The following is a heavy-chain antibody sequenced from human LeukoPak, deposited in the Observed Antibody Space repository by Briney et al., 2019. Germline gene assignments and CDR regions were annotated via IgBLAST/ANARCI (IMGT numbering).Heavy chain of an antibody. CDR3: ARLVGATVDY. V-gene: IGHV3-23*01. Sequence: GGSLRLSCAASGFTFSSYAMSWVRQAPGKGLEWVSGISWNRGSIGYADSVKGRFTISRDNAKNSLYLQMNSLRAEDTAVYYCARLVGATVDYWGQGTLVTVSS. CDR1: GFTFSSYA. D-gene: IGHD1-26*01. J-gene: IGHJ4*02. CDR2: ISWNRGSI.